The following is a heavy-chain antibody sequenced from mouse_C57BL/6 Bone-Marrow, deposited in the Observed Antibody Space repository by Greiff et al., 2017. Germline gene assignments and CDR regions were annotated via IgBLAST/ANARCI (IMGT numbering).Heavy chain of an antibody. Sequence: QVQLQQPGAELVKPGASVKMSCKASGYTFTSYWITWVTQRPGQGLEWIGDIYPGSGSTNYNEKFKSKATLTVDTSYSTAYMQLSSLTSEDSAVYYCARPYYSNYWDFDVWGTGTTVTVSS. CDR2: IYPGSGST. CDR3: ARPYYSNYWDFDV. J-gene: IGHJ1*03. CDR1: GYTFTSYW. V-gene: IGHV1-55*01. D-gene: IGHD2-5*01.